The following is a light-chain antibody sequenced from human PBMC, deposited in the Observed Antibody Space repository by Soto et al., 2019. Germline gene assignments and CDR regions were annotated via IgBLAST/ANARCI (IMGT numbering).Light chain of an antibody. V-gene: IGKV3-20*01. CDR2: GAS. CDR3: QQYGSSPFT. Sequence: EIVLTQSPVTLSLSPGERATLSCRASQSVTINYLAWYQQKPGQAPRLLVYGASTRATGIPDRFSGSGSATDFTLTINRLEPEDFAVYYCQQYGSSPFTFGPGTKVDIK. CDR1: QSVTINY. J-gene: IGKJ3*01.